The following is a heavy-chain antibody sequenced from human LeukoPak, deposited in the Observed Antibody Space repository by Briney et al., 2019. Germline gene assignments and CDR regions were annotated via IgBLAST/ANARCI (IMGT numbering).Heavy chain of an antibody. CDR3: AKTPGYSSGWYYYYYMDV. Sequence: GGSLRLSCAASGFTFSSYSMNWVRQAPGKGLEWVSAISGSGGSTYYADSVKGRFTISRDNSKNTLYLQMNSLRAEDTAVYYCAKTPGYSSGWYYYYYMDVWGKGTTVTVSS. J-gene: IGHJ6*03. CDR1: GFTFSSYS. CDR2: ISGSGGST. D-gene: IGHD6-19*01. V-gene: IGHV3-23*01.